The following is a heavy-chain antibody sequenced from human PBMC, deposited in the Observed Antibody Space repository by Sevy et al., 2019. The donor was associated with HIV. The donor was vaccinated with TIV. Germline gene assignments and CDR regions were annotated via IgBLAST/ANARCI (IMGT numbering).Heavy chain of an antibody. CDR1: GFSFTNAW. Sequence: GGSLRLSCAASGFSFTNAWMGWVRQAPGKGLEWVAFIWHDGSNKYMADSVKGRFTISRDNSKNTLFLQMNSLTVEDTAVYYCARETDNSARWLDPWGQGTLVTVSS. J-gene: IGHJ5*02. CDR3: ARETDNSARWLDP. V-gene: IGHV3-33*08. CDR2: IWHDGSNK. D-gene: IGHD4-4*01.